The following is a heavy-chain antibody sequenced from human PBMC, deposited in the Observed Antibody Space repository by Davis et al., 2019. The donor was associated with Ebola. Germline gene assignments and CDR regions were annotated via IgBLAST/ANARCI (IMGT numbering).Heavy chain of an antibody. Sequence: PGGSLRLSCAASGFTFSNAWMNWVRQAPGKGLEWVSAISGSGGSTYYADSVKGRFTISRDNSKNTLYLQMNSLRAEDTAVYYCAKAPVEILVVVVALDYWGQGTLVTISS. D-gene: IGHD2-15*01. CDR3: AKAPVEILVVVVALDY. CDR2: ISGSGGST. V-gene: IGHV3-23*01. CDR1: GFTFSNAW. J-gene: IGHJ4*02.